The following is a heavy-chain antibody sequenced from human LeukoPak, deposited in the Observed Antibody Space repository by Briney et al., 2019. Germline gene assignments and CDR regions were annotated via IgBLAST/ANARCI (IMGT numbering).Heavy chain of an antibody. D-gene: IGHD4-17*01. CDR2: ISSSNNYI. V-gene: IGHV3-21*04. J-gene: IGHJ4*02. CDR1: GFTFSNYN. Sequence: GGSLRLSCAASGFTFSNYNMNWVRQAPGKGLEWVSSISSSNNYIYYADSVKGRFTISRDNSKNTLFLQFNSLRADDTAVYYCAKGRGTTVTAAANYWGQGTLVTVSS. CDR3: AKGRGTTVTAAANY.